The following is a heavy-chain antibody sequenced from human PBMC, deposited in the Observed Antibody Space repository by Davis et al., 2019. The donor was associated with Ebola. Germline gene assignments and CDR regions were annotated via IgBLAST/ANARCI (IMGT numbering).Heavy chain of an antibody. V-gene: IGHV1-18*04. D-gene: IGHD1-26*01. J-gene: IGHJ4*02. Sequence: ASVKVSCKTSGYTFINYGVTWVRQAPGEGLEWLGWIRTYDGNTNYAQKLQDRVTMTTDTSTTTVFMELRNLRSDDTAVYWCARGEGAPDYWGQGTLVTVSS. CDR3: ARGEGAPDY. CDR1: GYTFINYG. CDR2: IRTYDGNT.